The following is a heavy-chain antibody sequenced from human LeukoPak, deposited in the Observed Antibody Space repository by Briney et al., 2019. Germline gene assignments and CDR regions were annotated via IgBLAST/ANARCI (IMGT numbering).Heavy chain of an antibody. D-gene: IGHD3-9*01. CDR3: GSSHKLRYFDWLYY. CDR1: GGSISSYY. V-gene: IGHV4-59*08. Sequence: SETLSLTCTVSGGSISSYYWSWIRQPPGMGLEWIGYIYYSGSTNYNPSLKSRVTISVDTSKNQFSLKLSSVTAADTAVYYCGSSHKLRYFDWLYYWGQGTLVTVSS. CDR2: IYYSGST. J-gene: IGHJ4*02.